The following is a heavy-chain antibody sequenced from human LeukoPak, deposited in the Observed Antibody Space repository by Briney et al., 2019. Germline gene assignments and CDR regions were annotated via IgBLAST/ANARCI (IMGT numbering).Heavy chain of an antibody. D-gene: IGHD2-2*01. CDR2: ISYDGSNK. Sequence: GGSLRLSCAASGFTFSSYAMHWVRQAPGKGLEWVAVISYDGSNKYYADSVKGRFTISRDNSKNTLYLQMNSLRAEDTAVYYCGGDIVVVPAATDFDYWGQGTLVTVS. CDR3: GGDIVVVPAATDFDY. J-gene: IGHJ4*02. CDR1: GFTFSSYA. V-gene: IGHV3-30-3*01.